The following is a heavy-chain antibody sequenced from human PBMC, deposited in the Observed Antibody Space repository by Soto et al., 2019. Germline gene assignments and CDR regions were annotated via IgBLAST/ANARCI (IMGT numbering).Heavy chain of an antibody. CDR3: AREDCSSTSCYREYHYGMDV. Sequence: SVKVSCKASVGTFSSYAISWVRQAPGQGLEWMGGIIPIFGTANYAQKFQGRVTITADESTSTAYMELSSLRSEDTAVYYCAREDCSSTSCYREYHYGMDVWGQGTTVTVSS. J-gene: IGHJ6*02. D-gene: IGHD2-2*01. CDR2: IIPIFGTA. V-gene: IGHV1-69*13. CDR1: VGTFSSYA.